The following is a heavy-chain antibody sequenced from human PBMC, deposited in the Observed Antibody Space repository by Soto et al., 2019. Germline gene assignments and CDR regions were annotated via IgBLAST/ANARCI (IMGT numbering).Heavy chain of an antibody. Sequence: SETLSLTCTVPGGSISNFYCNWIQQPPGKGLECIGYIYHTGTTSYNPSLKSRVTLSVDTSQGQFSLKLNSVTAADTAVYYCTTEAYDNSGSLAFDIWGPGTLVTVS. CDR1: GGSISNFY. CDR2: IYHTGTT. J-gene: IGHJ3*02. D-gene: IGHD3-22*01. V-gene: IGHV4-59*08. CDR3: TTEAYDNSGSLAFDI.